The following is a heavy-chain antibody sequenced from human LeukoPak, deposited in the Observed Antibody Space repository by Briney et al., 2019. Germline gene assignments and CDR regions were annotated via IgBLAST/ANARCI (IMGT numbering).Heavy chain of an antibody. J-gene: IGHJ6*02. D-gene: IGHD3-9*01. V-gene: IGHV1-69*13. CDR2: IIPIFGTA. Sequence: GASVKVSCKASGGTFSSYAISWVRQAPGQGLEWMGGIIPIFGTANYAQKFQGRATITADESTSTAYMELSSLRSEDTAVYYCARVPYYDILTGYYYYYGMDVWGQGTTVTVSS. CDR3: ARVPYYDILTGYYYYYGMDV. CDR1: GGTFSSYA.